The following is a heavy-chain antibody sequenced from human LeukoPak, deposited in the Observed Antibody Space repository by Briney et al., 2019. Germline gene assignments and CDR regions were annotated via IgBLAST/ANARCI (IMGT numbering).Heavy chain of an antibody. CDR2: MNPNSGNT. CDR3: ARVLFHDDSSGYYYGAPFDY. D-gene: IGHD3-22*01. V-gene: IGHV1-8*03. CDR1: GYTFTSYD. Sequence: GESLKISRKGSGYTFTSYDINWVRQATGQGLEWMGWMNPNSGNTGYAQKFQGRVTITRNTSISTAYMELSSLRSEDTAVYYCARVLFHDDSSGYYYGAPFDYWGQGTLVTVSS. J-gene: IGHJ4*02.